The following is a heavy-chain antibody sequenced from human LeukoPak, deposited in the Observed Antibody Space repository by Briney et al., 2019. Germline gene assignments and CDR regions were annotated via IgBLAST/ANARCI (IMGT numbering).Heavy chain of an antibody. D-gene: IGHD4-23*01. J-gene: IGHJ3*02. Sequence: GGSLRLSCAASGFTVSSNYMSWVRQAPGKGLEWVSVIYSGGSTYYADSVKGRFTISRDNSKNTLYPQMNSLRAEDTAVYYCAREAYGGNSGAFDIWGQGTMVTVSS. V-gene: IGHV3-66*01. CDR2: IYSGGST. CDR1: GFTVSSNY. CDR3: AREAYGGNSGAFDI.